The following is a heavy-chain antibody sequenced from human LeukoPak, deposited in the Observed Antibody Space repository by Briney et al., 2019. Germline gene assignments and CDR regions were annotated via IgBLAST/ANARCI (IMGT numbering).Heavy chain of an antibody. CDR1: GFTFSSYG. CDR2: IRYDGSSK. CDR3: AKGRGWEASYYYYYMDV. Sequence: GGSLRLSCAASGFTFSSYGMHWVRQAPGKGLEWVAFIRYDGSSKYYTDSVKGRFTISRDNSKNTLYLQMNGLRAEDTAVYYCAKGRGWEASYYYYYMDVWGKGTTVTISS. V-gene: IGHV3-30*02. J-gene: IGHJ6*03. D-gene: IGHD1-26*01.